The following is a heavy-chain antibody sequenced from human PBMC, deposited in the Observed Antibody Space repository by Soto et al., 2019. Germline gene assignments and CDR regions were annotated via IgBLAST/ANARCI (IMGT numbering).Heavy chain of an antibody. CDR2: ISGSGGST. J-gene: IGHJ4*02. CDR1: GFTFSSYA. D-gene: IGHD5-18*01. CDR3: AKGELWSYYFDY. V-gene: IGHV3-23*01. Sequence: EVQLLESGGGLVQPGGSLRLSCAASGFTFSSYAMSWVRQAPGKGLEWVSAISGSGGSTYYADSVKGRFTISRDNSKNTLYLQVNSLRAEDTAVYYCAKGELWSYYFDYWGQGTLVTVSS.